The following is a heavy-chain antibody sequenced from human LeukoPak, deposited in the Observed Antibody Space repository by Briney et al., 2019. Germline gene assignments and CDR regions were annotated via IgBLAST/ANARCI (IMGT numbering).Heavy chain of an antibody. J-gene: IGHJ4*02. CDR2: IYTSGST. D-gene: IGHD2-8*01. CDR1: GGSISSYY. V-gene: IGHV4-4*07. CDR3: ARRRVRETNFDY. Sequence: SETLSLTCTVSGGSISSYYWSWIRQPAGKGLEWIGRIYTSGSTNYNPSFKSRVTMSVDTSKNQFSLKLSSVTAADTAVYYCARRRVRETNFDYWGQGTLVTVSS.